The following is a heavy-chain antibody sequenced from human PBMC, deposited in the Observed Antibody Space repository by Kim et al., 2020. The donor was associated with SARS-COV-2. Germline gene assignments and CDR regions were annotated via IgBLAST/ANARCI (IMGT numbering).Heavy chain of an antibody. D-gene: IGHD6-13*01. V-gene: IGHV3-7*01. CDR1: GLSFSTYW. Sequence: GGSLRLSCAASGLSFSTYWMTWVRQAPGKGLEWVANIKNDGSDKYYVDSVKGRFTISRDNAKNSLYLQMSSLRAEDTAVYYCARGGSDSSWYWIYWGQGT. J-gene: IGHJ4*02. CDR2: IKNDGSDK. CDR3: ARGGSDSSWYWIY.